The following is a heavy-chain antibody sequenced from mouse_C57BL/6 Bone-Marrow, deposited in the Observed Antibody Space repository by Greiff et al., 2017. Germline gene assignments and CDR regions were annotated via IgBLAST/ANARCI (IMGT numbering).Heavy chain of an antibody. Sequence: EVQGVESGGGLVQPKGSLKLSCAASGFSFNTYAMNWVRQAPGKGLEWVARIRSKSNNYATYYADSVKDRFTISRDDSESMLYLQMNNLKTEDTAMYYCVRGTGTSDFDYWGQGTTLTVSS. CDR3: VRGTGTSDFDY. V-gene: IGHV10-1*01. D-gene: IGHD3-3*01. J-gene: IGHJ2*01. CDR2: IRSKSNNYAT. CDR1: GFSFNTYA.